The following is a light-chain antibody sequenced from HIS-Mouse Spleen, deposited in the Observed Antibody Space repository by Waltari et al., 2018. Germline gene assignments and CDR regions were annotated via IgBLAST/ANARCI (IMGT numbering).Light chain of an antibody. V-gene: IGLV8-61*01. CDR1: SGSVATSYH. CDR3: VLYMGSGIWV. CDR2: STN. J-gene: IGLJ3*02. Sequence: QTVVTQEPSFSVSPGGTVTLTWGWSSGSVATSYHPSWYQHTPGQAPRPLIYSTNTRSSGVPDRFSGSILGNKAALTITGAQADDESDYYCVLYMGSGIWVFGGGTKLTVL.